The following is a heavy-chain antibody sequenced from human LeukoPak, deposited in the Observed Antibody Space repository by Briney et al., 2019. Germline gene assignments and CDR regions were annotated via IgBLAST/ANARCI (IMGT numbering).Heavy chain of an antibody. V-gene: IGHV1-8*01. CDR2: MNPNSGNT. D-gene: IGHD3-10*01. Sequence: ASVKVSCKASGYTFTSYDINWVRQATGQGLEWMGWMNPNSGNTGYAQKFQGRVTMTRNTSISTAYMELSSLRSEDTAVYYCARRITMVRKEFDPWGQGTLVTVSS. CDR1: GYTFTSYD. J-gene: IGHJ5*02. CDR3: ARRITMVRKEFDP.